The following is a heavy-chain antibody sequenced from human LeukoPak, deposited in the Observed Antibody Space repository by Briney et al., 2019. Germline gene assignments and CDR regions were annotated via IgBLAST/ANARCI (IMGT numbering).Heavy chain of an antibody. Sequence: HTGGSLRLSCAASGFTFSGYAMHWVRQAPGKGLEWVAVISYDGSNKYYADSVKGRFTISRDNSKNTLYLQMNSLRAEDTAVYYCAGHRGDYDFWSGYIGYWGQGTLVTVSS. V-gene: IGHV3-30-3*01. D-gene: IGHD3-3*01. CDR2: ISYDGSNK. J-gene: IGHJ4*02. CDR3: AGHRGDYDFWSGYIGY. CDR1: GFTFSGYA.